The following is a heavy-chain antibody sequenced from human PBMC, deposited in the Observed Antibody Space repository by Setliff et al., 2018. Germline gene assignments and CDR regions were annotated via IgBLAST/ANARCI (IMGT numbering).Heavy chain of an antibody. CDR1: GESFSNNY. CDR3: ARDPGFHSGTWCLGD. V-gene: IGHV4-34*01. D-gene: IGHD2-8*01. Sequence: KPSETLSLTCAVYGESFSNNYWSWIRQSPGKGLEWIGESDHGGNTTIHPSLKSRLTMSVDTSRNQFSLKLSSVTAADTAVYYCARDPGFHSGTWCLGDWGQGTQVTVSS. J-gene: IGHJ4*02. CDR2: SDHGGNT.